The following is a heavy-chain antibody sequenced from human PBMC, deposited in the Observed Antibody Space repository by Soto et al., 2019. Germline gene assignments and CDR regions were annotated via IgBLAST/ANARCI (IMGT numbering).Heavy chain of an antibody. D-gene: IGHD5-18*01. CDR3: ARGSVDTAMVPDYYYCYGMDV. CDR2: ISYDGSNK. CDR1: GFTFSSYA. V-gene: IGHV3-30-3*01. J-gene: IGHJ6*02. Sequence: LRLSCAASGFTFSSYAMHWVRQAPGKGLEWVAVISYDGSNKYYADSVKGRFTISRDNSKNTLYLQMNSLRAEDTAVYYCARGSVDTAMVPDYYYCYGMDVWGQGTTVTVSS.